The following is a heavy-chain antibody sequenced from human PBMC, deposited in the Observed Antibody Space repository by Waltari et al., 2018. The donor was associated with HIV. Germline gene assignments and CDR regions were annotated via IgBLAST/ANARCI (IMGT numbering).Heavy chain of an antibody. J-gene: IGHJ4*02. D-gene: IGHD3-22*01. V-gene: IGHV3-21*01. Sequence: EVQLVESGGGLVKPGGSLRLSCAASGFTFSNYGVNWVRQPPGKGLEWVSSISSSSTYIYYTDSVKGRFTISRDNAKNSLYLQMNSLRAEDTAVYYCARDLRAGDSSGYYYVDYWGQGTLVTVSS. CDR2: ISSSSTYI. CDR1: GFTFSNYG. CDR3: ARDLRAGDSSGYYYVDY.